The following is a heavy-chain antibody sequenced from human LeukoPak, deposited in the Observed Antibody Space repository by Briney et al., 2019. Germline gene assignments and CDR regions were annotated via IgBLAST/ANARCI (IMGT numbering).Heavy chain of an antibody. J-gene: IGHJ6*04. CDR3: ASFRGRYYDFGRVYPGARYGMDV. V-gene: IGHV1-8*01. CDR1: GYTFTSYD. CDR2: MNPNSGNT. D-gene: IGHD3-3*01. Sequence: ASVKVSCKASGYTFTSYDINWVRQATGQGLEWMGWMNPNSGNTGYAQKFQGRVTMTRNTSISTAYMELSSLRSEDTAVYYCASFRGRYYDFGRVYPGARYGMDVGGKGTTVTVS.